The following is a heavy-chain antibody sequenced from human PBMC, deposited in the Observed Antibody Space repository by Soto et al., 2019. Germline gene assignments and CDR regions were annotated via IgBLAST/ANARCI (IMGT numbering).Heavy chain of an antibody. CDR1: GYTLTKYT. CDR3: ARDRYYGSGTYNYFDS. V-gene: IGHV1-3*01. J-gene: IGHJ4*02. CDR2: ISVGNGKT. D-gene: IGHD3-10*01. Sequence: GASVKVSCKASGYTLTKYTLHWLRQAPGQRLEWMGWISVGNGKTRYSQNFQGRVAFTRDTSATTAYMELSTLRSEDTAVYYCARDRYYGSGTYNYFDSWGQGTSVTVS.